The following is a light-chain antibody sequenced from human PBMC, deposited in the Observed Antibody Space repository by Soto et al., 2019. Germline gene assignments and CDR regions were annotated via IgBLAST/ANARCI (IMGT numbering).Light chain of an antibody. CDR1: SSDVGSHDL. Sequence: QSALTQPASVSGSPGQSVAISCTGTSSDVGSHDLVSWYQQQSGKVPKLIIYDVSSRPSGVSNRFSGSKSGNTASLTISGLQADDEADYYCSSFTSTTTDVFGTGTKVTVL. CDR2: DVS. V-gene: IGLV2-14*02. CDR3: SSFTSTTTDV. J-gene: IGLJ1*01.